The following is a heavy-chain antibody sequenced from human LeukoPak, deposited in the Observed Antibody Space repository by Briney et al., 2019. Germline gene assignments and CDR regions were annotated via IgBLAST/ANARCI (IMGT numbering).Heavy chain of an antibody. CDR2: FSGSGGGT. Sequence: GGSLRLSCEVSGVTFSSYVMSWVRQSPGKGPEGVSGFSGSGGGTYYAASVKGRFATPRANSKNTLYSQMNSLRAEYTAVYYCVQEGPRGLAFDIWGQGTKATVS. CDR1: GVTFSSYV. J-gene: IGHJ3*02. V-gene: IGHV3-23*01. CDR3: VQEGPRGLAFDI.